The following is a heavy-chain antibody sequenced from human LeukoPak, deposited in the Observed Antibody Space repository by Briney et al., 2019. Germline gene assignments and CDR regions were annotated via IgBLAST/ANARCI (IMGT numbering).Heavy chain of an antibody. CDR1: GFIFSSYA. CDR2: ISYDGSNK. Sequence: GTSLRLSCAASGFIFSSYAMHWVRQAPGKGLEWVAVISYDGSNKYYADSVKGRFTISRDNSKNTLYLQMNSLRAEDTAVYYCAREYCSSTSCYYSPYYYYYGMDVWGQGTTVTVSS. V-gene: IGHV3-30-3*01. D-gene: IGHD2-2*01. J-gene: IGHJ6*02. CDR3: AREYCSSTSCYYSPYYYYYGMDV.